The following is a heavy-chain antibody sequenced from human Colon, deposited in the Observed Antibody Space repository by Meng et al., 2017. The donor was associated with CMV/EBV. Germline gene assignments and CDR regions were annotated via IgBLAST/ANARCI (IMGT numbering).Heavy chain of an antibody. V-gene: IGHV4-39*07. J-gene: IGHJ5*02. CDR2: IYYSGST. Sequence: SETLSLTCTVSGGSISSNTYYWGWIRQPPGKGLEWIGSIYYSGSTNYIPSLKSRITISHDTSKNQFSLKRSSVPAADTAVYYCARANTAGYSGRFDPWGQGILVTVSS. D-gene: IGHD5-12*01. CDR1: GGSISSNTYY. CDR3: ARANTAGYSGRFDP.